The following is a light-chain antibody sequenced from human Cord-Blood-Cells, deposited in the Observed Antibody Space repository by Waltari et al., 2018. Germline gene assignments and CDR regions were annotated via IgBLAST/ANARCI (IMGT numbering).Light chain of an antibody. Sequence: QSALTQPAPVSGSPGQSITISCPGTSSYVGGYTYVSCYQQHPGKAPKLMIYDVSNRPSGVSNRFSGSKSGNTASLTISGLQAEDEADYYCSSYTSSSTLEVFGGGTKLTVL. CDR3: SSYTSSSTLEV. CDR1: SSYVGGYTY. CDR2: DVS. V-gene: IGLV2-14*01. J-gene: IGLJ3*02.